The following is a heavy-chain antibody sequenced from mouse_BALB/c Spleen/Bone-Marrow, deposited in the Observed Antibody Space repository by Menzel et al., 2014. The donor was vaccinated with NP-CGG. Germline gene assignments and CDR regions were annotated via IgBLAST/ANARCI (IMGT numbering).Heavy chain of an antibody. Sequence: VKVVESGAELVRPGTSVKVSCKASGYAFXDYLMEWLKQRPGQGLEWIGVINPGSGSTNYNEKFKDKATLTADKSSSTAYMQLSSLTSDDSAVYFCARYDGYFDYWGQGTILTVSS. CDR3: ARYDGYFDY. CDR2: INPGSGST. CDR1: GYAFXDYL. D-gene: IGHD2-3*01. V-gene: IGHV1-54*01. J-gene: IGHJ2*01.